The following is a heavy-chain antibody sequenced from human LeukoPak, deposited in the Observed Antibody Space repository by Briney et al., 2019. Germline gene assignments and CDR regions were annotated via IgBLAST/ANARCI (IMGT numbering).Heavy chain of an antibody. CDR3: ARTTEGGYTYGYFYYYYMDV. CDR1: GGSISSSSYY. Sequence: SETLSLTCTVSGGSISSSSYYWSWIRQPPGTGLEWIGYIYYSGSTNYNPSLKSRVTISVDTSKNQFSLKLTSVTAADTAVYSCARTTEGGYTYGYFYYYYMDVWGKGTTVTISS. J-gene: IGHJ6*03. V-gene: IGHV4-61*01. D-gene: IGHD5-18*01. CDR2: IYYSGST.